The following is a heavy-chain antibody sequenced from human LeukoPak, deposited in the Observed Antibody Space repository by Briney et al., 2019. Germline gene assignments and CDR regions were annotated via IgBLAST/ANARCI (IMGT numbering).Heavy chain of an antibody. CDR3: ASTGGWTLDFDY. J-gene: IGHJ4*02. CDR1: GYTFTSYY. Sequence: ASVKVSCKASGYTFTSYYMHWVRQAPGQGLEWMGIINPSGGSTSYAQKFQGRVTMTRDTSTSTVYMELSSLRSEDTAVYYCASTGGWTLDFDYWGQETLVTVSS. V-gene: IGHV1-46*01. D-gene: IGHD6-19*01. CDR2: INPSGGST.